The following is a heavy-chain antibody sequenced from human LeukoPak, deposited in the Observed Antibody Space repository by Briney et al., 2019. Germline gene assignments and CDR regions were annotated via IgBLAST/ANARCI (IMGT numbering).Heavy chain of an antibody. CDR2: IRWNSGSI. Sequence: GRSLRLACAAAGFTVDDYGMHWVRHAAGEGREWVSGIRWNSGSIMYAECVKGRLTIARDNGKNSLYLQMNSLRSEDTALYYCAKGIAVSGTSFDYWGQGTLVTVSS. V-gene: IGHV3-9*01. CDR3: AKGIAVSGTSFDY. D-gene: IGHD6-19*01. CDR1: GFTVDDYG. J-gene: IGHJ4*02.